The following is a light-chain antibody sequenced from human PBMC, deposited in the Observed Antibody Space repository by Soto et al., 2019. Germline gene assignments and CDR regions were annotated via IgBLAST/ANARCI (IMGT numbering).Light chain of an antibody. V-gene: IGKV3-11*01. CDR2: DAS. CDR3: QQRSSWPRA. J-gene: IGKJ4*01. CDR1: QSVTTY. Sequence: EIVLTQSPATLSLSPGERATLSCRASQSVTTYLVWYQQKPGQAPGLLIYDASKRATGIPDKFSGSGSGTDFTLTISSLEPEDFAVYYCQQRSSWPRAFGGGTKVELK.